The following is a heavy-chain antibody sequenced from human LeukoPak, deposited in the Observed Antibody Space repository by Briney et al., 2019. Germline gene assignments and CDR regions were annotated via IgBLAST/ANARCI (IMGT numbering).Heavy chain of an antibody. CDR1: GFTFSSYS. V-gene: IGHV3-21*01. Sequence: GGSLRLSCAASGFTFSSYSMNWVRQAPGKGLEWVSSISSSSSYNYYTDSVKGRFTISRDNAKDSLYLQVDSLRAEDTAVYYCARGHPSSGWYFDYWGQGTLVTVSS. CDR2: ISSSSSYN. J-gene: IGHJ4*02. D-gene: IGHD6-19*01. CDR3: ARGHPSSGWYFDY.